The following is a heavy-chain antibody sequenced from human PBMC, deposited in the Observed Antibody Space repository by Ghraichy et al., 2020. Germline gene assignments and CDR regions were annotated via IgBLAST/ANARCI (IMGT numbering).Heavy chain of an antibody. CDR1: GGSLSTYY. J-gene: IGHJ2*01. CDR2: IYYSGST. Sequence: GGSLSTYYWSWIRQPPGKGLEWIGYIYYSGSTNYNPSLKSRVTISVDTSMNQFSLKLNSVTAADTAVYFCARDSPDYWYFDLWGRGTLVTVSS. CDR3: ARDSPDYWYFDL. V-gene: IGHV4-59*01.